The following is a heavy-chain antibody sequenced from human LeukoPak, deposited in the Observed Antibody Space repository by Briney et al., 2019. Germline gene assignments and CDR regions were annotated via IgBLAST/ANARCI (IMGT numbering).Heavy chain of an antibody. CDR1: GYTFTGYY. J-gene: IGHJ4*02. CDR3: ARDWGRRGIVGSFIDY. D-gene: IGHD1-26*01. Sequence: AASVTVSCKASGYTFTGYYMHWVRQALGQGLEWMGWINPNSGGTNYAQKFQGRVTMTRDTSISTAYMELSRLRSDDTAVYYCARDWGRRGIVGSFIDYWGQGTLVTVSS. CDR2: INPNSGGT. V-gene: IGHV1-2*02.